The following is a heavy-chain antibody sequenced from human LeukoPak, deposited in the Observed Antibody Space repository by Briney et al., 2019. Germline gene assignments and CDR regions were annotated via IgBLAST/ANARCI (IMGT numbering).Heavy chain of an antibody. CDR3: ARSGGEQVDY. V-gene: IGHV4-59*01. CDR1: GFSISSYY. J-gene: IGHJ4*02. CDR2: IYYSGST. Sequence: SETLSLTCTVSGFSISSYYWSWIRQPPGKGLEWIGYIYYSGSTNYNPSLKSRVTISVDTSKNQFSLKLSSVTAADTEVYFCARSGGEQVDYWGQGALVTVSS. D-gene: IGHD1-26*01.